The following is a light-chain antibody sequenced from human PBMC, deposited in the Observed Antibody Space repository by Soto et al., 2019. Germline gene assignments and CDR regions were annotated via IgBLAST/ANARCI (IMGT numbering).Light chain of an antibody. CDR2: DVN. Sequence: QSALTQPASVSGSPGQSITISCTGSSSDVGYYIFVSWYQQHPGKAPKLMIYDVNNRPSGVSNRFSGSKSGNTASLTISGLQVEDEADYYCCSYTTSSSYVFGTGNKVTVL. CDR1: SSDVGYYIF. V-gene: IGLV2-14*01. CDR3: CSYTTSSSYV. J-gene: IGLJ1*01.